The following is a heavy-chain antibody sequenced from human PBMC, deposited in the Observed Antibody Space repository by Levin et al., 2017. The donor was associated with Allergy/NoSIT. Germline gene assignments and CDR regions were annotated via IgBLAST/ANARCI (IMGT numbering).Heavy chain of an antibody. J-gene: IGHJ2*01. CDR3: ARGRRITMIVVVITTVWYFDL. CDR2: INHSGST. Sequence: SQTLSLTCAVYGGSFSGYYWSWIRQPPGKGLEWIGEINHSGSTNYNPSLKSRVTISVDTSKNQFSLKLSYVTAADTAVYYCARGRRITMIVVVITTVWYFDLWGRGTLVTVSS. V-gene: IGHV4-34*01. CDR1: GGSFSGYY. D-gene: IGHD3-22*01.